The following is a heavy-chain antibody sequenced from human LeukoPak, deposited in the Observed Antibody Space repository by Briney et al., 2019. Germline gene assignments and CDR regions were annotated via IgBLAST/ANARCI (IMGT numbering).Heavy chain of an antibody. CDR1: GLTISNNF. CDR2: IYSGGST. V-gene: IGHV3-66*01. Sequence: GGSLRLSCAASGLTISNNFMGWVRQALGKGLEWVSLIYSGGSTYSADSVKGRFTISRDNSKNTLHLQMNSLRVEDTAVYYCARDTDYYGSGRHGYFDHWGQGTLVTVSS. D-gene: IGHD3-10*01. CDR3: ARDTDYYGSGRHGYFDH. J-gene: IGHJ1*01.